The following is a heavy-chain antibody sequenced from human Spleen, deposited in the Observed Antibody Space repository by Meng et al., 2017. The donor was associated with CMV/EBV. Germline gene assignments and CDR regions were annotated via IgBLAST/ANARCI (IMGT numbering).Heavy chain of an antibody. CDR2: IIPILGIG. Sequence: SVKVSCKASGGTFSSYTITWMRQAPGQGLEWMGRIIPILGIGNYAQKFQGRVTITADTSTSTAYMELSSLTSEDTAVYYCAKRFQVVVVVPAAIDYWGQGTLVTVSS. J-gene: IGHJ4*02. V-gene: IGHV1-69*02. D-gene: IGHD2-2*02. CDR1: GGTFSSYT. CDR3: AKRFQVVVVVPAAIDY.